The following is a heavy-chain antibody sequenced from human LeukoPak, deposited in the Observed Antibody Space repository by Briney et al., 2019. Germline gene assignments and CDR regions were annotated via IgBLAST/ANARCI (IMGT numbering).Heavy chain of an antibody. CDR2: ISSSATGT. J-gene: IGHJ6*02. V-gene: IGHV3-23*01. CDR3: AKDRGGWNYYYGMDV. Sequence: GSLRLSCAASGFTFSSYAMSWVRQAPGKGLEWVSAISSSATGTHYADSVKGQFTISRDNSKNTLYLQMKSLRAEDTAVYYCAKDRGGWNYYYGMDVWGQGTTVTVSS. CDR1: GFTFSSYA. D-gene: IGHD6-19*01.